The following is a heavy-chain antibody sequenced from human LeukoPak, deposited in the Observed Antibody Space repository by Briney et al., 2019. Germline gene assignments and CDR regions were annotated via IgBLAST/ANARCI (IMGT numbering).Heavy chain of an antibody. Sequence: KSRGSLRLSCAASGFTFSTYTMYWVRHPPGKRLEWVSIIGNNGGGIHYADSVKGRFTISRDNFKNALYLQMNSLRVEDTAVYYCAIDPNWGTHSWGQGVLITVSS. D-gene: IGHD7-27*01. CDR1: GFTFSTYT. V-gene: IGHV3-23*01. CDR2: IGNNGGGI. J-gene: IGHJ4*02. CDR3: AIDPNWGTHS.